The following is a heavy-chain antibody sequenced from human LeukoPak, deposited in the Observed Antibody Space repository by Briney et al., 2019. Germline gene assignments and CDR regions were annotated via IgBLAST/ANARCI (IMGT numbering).Heavy chain of an antibody. CDR2: IYYSRST. CDR3: AREREYCSGGSCRRWFDP. J-gene: IGHJ5*02. V-gene: IGHV4-59*01. D-gene: IGHD2-15*01. Sequence: PSETLSLTCTVSGGSISSYYWNWIRQPPGKGLEWIGYIYYSRSTNFNPSLKSRVTISVDTSENHFSPKLSSVTAADTAVYYCAREREYCSGGSCRRWFDPWGQGTLVTVSS. CDR1: GGSISSYY.